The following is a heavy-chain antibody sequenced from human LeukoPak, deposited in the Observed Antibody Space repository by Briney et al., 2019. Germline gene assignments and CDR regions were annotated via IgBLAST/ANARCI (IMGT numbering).Heavy chain of an antibody. Sequence: ASVKVSCKASGYTFTDYSIHWVRQAPGQGLEWMGWITPKNGDTSYTQKFQGRVTATRDTSISTAHMELSRLTSDDTAVYYCAREIVHSGGDCWGQGTLVIVSS. CDR2: ITPKNGDT. D-gene: IGHD1-26*01. CDR3: AREIVHSGGDC. CDR1: GYTFTDYS. J-gene: IGHJ4*02. V-gene: IGHV1-2*02.